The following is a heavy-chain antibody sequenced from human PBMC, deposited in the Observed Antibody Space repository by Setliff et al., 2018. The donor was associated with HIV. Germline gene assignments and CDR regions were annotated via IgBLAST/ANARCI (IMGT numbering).Heavy chain of an antibody. D-gene: IGHD3-16*01. CDR3: TRAFPPMIPAAFDI. CDR2: INPSDGIP. V-gene: IGHV1-46*01. CDR1: GFSFSRHY. Sequence: ASVKVSCKASGFSFSRHYMHWVRQAPGEGLEWVAMINPSDGIPSYAQKFQDRVVVTRDTSRSIVYMELSSLLSEDTAVYFCTRAFPPMIPAAFDIWGLGTLVSVSS. J-gene: IGHJ3*02.